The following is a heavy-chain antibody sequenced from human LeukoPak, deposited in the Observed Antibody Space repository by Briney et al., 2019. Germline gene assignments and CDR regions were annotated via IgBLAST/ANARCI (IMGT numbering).Heavy chain of an antibody. CDR2: INHSGST. CDR1: GGSFSGYY. V-gene: IGHV4-34*01. CDR3: ARYRGASGYHFDY. J-gene: IGHJ4*02. Sequence: SETLSLTCAVYGGSFSGYYWSWIRQPPGKGLEWIGEINHSGSTNYNPSLKSRVTISVDKSKNQFSLKLSSVTAADTAMYYCARYRGASGYHFDYWGQGTLVTVSS. D-gene: IGHD5-12*01.